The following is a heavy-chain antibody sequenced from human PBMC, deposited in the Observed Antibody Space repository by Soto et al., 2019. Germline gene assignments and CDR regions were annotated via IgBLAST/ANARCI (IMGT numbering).Heavy chain of an antibody. J-gene: IGHJ4*02. CDR2: IIPIIGII. D-gene: IGHD3-22*01. CDR3: ARDDPSYYDSSGSYDY. V-gene: IGHV1-69*04. Sequence: GASVKVSCKASGGTFSTYTITWVRQAPGQGLEWMGRIIPIIGIINYAQKFQGRVTMTRDTSTSTVYMELSSLRSEDTAVYYCARDDPSYYDSSGSYDYWGQGTLVTVSS. CDR1: GGTFSTYT.